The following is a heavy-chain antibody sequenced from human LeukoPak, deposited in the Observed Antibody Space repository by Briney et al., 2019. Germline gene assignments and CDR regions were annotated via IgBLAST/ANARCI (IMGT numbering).Heavy chain of an antibody. CDR1: GSTFSSYA. CDR3: AKDGNLWFGELTVLDY. V-gene: IGHV3-23*01. Sequence: GGSLRLSCAASGSTFSSYAMSWVRQAPGKGLEWVSAISGSGGSTYYADSVKGRFTISRDNSKNTLYLQMNSLRAEDTAVYYCAKDGNLWFGELTVLDYWGQGTLVTVSS. J-gene: IGHJ4*02. CDR2: ISGSGGST. D-gene: IGHD3-10*01.